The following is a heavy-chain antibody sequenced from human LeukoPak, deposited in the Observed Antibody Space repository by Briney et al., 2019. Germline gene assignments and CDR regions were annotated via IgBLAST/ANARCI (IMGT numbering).Heavy chain of an antibody. J-gene: IGHJ4*02. CDR1: GLTVSMNW. CDR3: ARLQWYDYDIRGFDH. V-gene: IGHV3-7*05. Sequence: GGSQTLSCGRSGLTVSMNWMGSARQAPGEGLEWLAKIRQDGREIYYMDSLKGRFTIARDNAKNSLYLQINSLRAEDTALYHCARLQWYDYDIRGFDHWGQGTLVTVSS. CDR2: IRQDGREI. D-gene: IGHD3-22*01.